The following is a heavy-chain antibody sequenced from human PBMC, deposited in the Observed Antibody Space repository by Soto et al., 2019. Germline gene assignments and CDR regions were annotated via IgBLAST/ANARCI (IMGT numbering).Heavy chain of an antibody. J-gene: IGHJ6*02. Sequence: QVQLVESGGGVVQPGRSLRLSCVVSSFTFSSYGMHWVRQAPGKGLEWVAVISYDGRKKYYADSVKGRFTISRDNSKNTLYLQMNNLRAEDTAVYYCAKDEVLVEVVARDYYGMDVWGQGTTVTVSS. CDR3: AKDEVLVEVVARDYYGMDV. V-gene: IGHV3-30*18. D-gene: IGHD2-15*01. CDR2: ISYDGRKK. CDR1: SFTFSSYG.